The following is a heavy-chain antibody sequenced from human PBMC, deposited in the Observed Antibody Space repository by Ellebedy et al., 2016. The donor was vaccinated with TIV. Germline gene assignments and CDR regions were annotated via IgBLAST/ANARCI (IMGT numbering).Heavy chain of an antibody. CDR1: GYTFTRYG. J-gene: IGHJ6*02. CDR3: ARDHQIVVVPAAINYYYYGMDV. D-gene: IGHD2-2*02. CDR2: ISAYNGNT. Sequence: AASVKVSCKASGYTFTRYGISWVRQAPGQGLEWMGWISAYNGNTNYAQKLQGRVTMTTDTSTSTAYMEMRSLRTDDTAVYYCARDHQIVVVPAAINYYYYGMDVWGQGTTVTVSS. V-gene: IGHV1-18*04.